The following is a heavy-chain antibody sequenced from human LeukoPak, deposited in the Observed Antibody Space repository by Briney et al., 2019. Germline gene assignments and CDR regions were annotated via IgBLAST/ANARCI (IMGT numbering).Heavy chain of an antibody. Sequence: SETLSLTCGVYGGSFSNYYWSCIRQSPGKGLEWIGEINHSGSTNYNPSLKSRVTISVDTSKNQFSLKLSSVTAADTAVYYCARLVPNSSSPARSFDYWGQGTLVTVSS. CDR3: ARLVPNSSSPARSFDY. CDR1: GGSFSNYY. D-gene: IGHD6-13*01. V-gene: IGHV4-34*01. J-gene: IGHJ4*02. CDR2: INHSGST.